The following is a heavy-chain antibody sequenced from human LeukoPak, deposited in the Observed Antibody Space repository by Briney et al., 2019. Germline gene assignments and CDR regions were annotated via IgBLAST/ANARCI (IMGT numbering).Heavy chain of an antibody. CDR1: GFNFRAYW. Sequence: PGGSLRLSCTTSGFNFRAYWMGWVRQAPGKGLEWVLSISGSGGTTYYGDSAKGRFTSSRDNSKNTLYPEMNSLRVEDTAVYYCAKVVPYSGSNTWFDPWGQGTLVTVSS. V-gene: IGHV3-23*01. CDR3: AKVVPYSGSNTWFDP. D-gene: IGHD1-26*01. J-gene: IGHJ5*02. CDR2: ISGSGGTT.